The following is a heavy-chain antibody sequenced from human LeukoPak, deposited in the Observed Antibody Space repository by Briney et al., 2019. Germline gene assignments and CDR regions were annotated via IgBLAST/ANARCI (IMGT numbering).Heavy chain of an antibody. D-gene: IGHD2-2*01. J-gene: IGHJ4*02. V-gene: IGHV3-30*04. CDR2: VSYDGSNK. CDR1: VFTFSTYP. CDR3: ARVRVGYCTSTSCQYFEY. Sequence: GGSLRLSCAASVFTFSTYPMHWVRQAPGKGLEWVAFVSYDGSNKYYADSVKGRFTVSRDNSKNTLFLQINSLRTEDTAVYYCARVRVGYCTSTSCQYFEYWGQGTLVSVSS.